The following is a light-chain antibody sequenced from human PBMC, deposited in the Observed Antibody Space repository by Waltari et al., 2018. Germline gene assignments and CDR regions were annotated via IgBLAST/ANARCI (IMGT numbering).Light chain of an antibody. CDR3: NSYTSSSTLIL. V-gene: IGLV2-14*03. CDR2: DVS. CDR1: SNDIGGSNY. J-gene: IGLJ2*01. Sequence: QSALTQPASVSGSPGQSITISCTGTSNDIGGSNYVSWYQQHPGKAPKLMIYDVSHRPSGVSNRFSGSKSGNTASLTISGLQAEDEADYYCNSYTSSSTLILFGGGTKLTVL.